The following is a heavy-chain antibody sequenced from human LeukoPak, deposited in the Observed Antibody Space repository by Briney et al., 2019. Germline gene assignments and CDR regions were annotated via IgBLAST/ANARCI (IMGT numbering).Heavy chain of an antibody. CDR3: ARVAAAASGYYYYYYMDV. D-gene: IGHD6-13*01. CDR2: IYTSGGT. V-gene: IGHV4-4*07. Sequence: ASESLSLTCTVSGGSISTYYWSWIRQPAGKVLEWVGCIYTSGGTNYNPSLKSRVTMSVDTSKNQFSLKLSSVTAADTAVYYCARVAAAASGYYYYYYMDVWGKGTTVTVSS. CDR1: GGSISTYY. J-gene: IGHJ6*03.